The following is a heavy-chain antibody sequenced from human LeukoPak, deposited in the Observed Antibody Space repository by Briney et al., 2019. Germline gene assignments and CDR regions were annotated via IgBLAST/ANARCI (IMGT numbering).Heavy chain of an antibody. V-gene: IGHV4-34*01. CDR2: INHSGST. D-gene: IGHD3-22*01. CDR1: GGSFSGYY. CDR3: ARARYYPYYYYYMDV. Sequence: SETLSLTCAVYGGSFSGYYWSWIRQPPGKGLEWIGEINHSGSTNYNPSLKSRVTISVDTSKNQFSLKLSSVTAADTAVYYCARARYYPYYYYYMDVWGKGTTVTVSS. J-gene: IGHJ6*03.